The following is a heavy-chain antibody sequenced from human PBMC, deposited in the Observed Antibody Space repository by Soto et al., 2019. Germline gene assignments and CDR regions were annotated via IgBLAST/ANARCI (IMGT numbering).Heavy chain of an antibody. CDR2: VFHTGNT. CDR1: GDSISSSVW. J-gene: IGHJ4*02. Sequence: QVQMQESGPGLVKPSGTLSLTCAVSGDSISSSVWWTWVRQPPGKGLEWSGEVFHTGNTNYNPSLKSRVTMSVDKSTNEFSLKVTSVTAADTAIYYCARKAWVRFDYWGQGALVTVSS. CDR3: ARKAWVRFDY. D-gene: IGHD7-27*01. V-gene: IGHV4-4*02.